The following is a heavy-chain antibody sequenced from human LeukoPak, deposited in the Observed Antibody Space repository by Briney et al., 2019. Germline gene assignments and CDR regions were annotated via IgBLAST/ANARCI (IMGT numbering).Heavy chain of an antibody. CDR2: IYYSGST. Sequence: SETLSLTCIVSGGSVSSGSYYWSWIRQPPGKGLEWIGYIYYSGSTNYNPSLKSRVTISVDTSKNQFSLKLSSVTAADTAVYYCASGIVGATYGSIDIWGQGTMFTVSS. D-gene: IGHD1-26*01. J-gene: IGHJ3*02. CDR3: ASGIVGATYGSIDI. V-gene: IGHV4-61*01. CDR1: GGSVSSGSYY.